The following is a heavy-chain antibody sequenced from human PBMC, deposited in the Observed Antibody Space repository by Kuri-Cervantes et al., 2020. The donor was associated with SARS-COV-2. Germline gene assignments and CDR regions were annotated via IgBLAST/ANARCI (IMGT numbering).Heavy chain of an antibody. Sequence: SETLSLTCTVSGGSISSYYWSWIRQPPGKGLEWMGYIHYSGTTTYSPSLKSRLTISVDTPKNQFSLKVTSVTAADTAVYYCARDPTGLQYYFDYWGQGTLVTVSS. J-gene: IGHJ4*02. CDR2: IHYSGTT. CDR1: GGSISSYY. D-gene: IGHD4-11*01. V-gene: IGHV4-59*01. CDR3: ARDPTGLQYYFDY.